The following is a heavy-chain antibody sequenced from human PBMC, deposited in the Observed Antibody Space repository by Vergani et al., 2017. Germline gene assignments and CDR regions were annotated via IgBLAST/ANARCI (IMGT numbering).Heavy chain of an antibody. CDR3: ARAPYGGNSEVDY. V-gene: IGHV1-2*02. CDR2: INPNSGGT. CDR1: GYTLTDYW. Sequence: VQLVQSGAEVKKPGTTVKISCKVSGYTLTDYWMHWVQQAPGKGLEWMGWINPNSGGTNYAQKFQGRVTMTRDTSISTAYMELSRLRSDDTAVYYCARAPYGGNSEVDYWGQGTLVTVSS. J-gene: IGHJ4*02. D-gene: IGHD4-23*01.